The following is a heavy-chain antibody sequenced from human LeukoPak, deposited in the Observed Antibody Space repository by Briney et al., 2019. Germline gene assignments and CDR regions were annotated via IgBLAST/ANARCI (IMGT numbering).Heavy chain of an antibody. Sequence: GGSLRLACAASGFTFSSYEMNWVRQAPGKGLEWVSYISSSGSTIYYADSVKGRFTISRDNAKNSLYLQMNSLRAEDTAVYYCARDPGPSTYWGQGTLVTVSS. D-gene: IGHD1-1*01. CDR3: ARDPGPSTY. CDR2: ISSSGSTI. CDR1: GFTFSSYE. J-gene: IGHJ4*02. V-gene: IGHV3-48*03.